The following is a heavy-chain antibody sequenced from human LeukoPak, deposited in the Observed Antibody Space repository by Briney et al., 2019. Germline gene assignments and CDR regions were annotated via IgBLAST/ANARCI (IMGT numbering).Heavy chain of an antibody. CDR3: ARGDHIAVADPFDY. J-gene: IGHJ4*02. V-gene: IGHV4-59*04. D-gene: IGHD6-19*01. CDR2: IYYSGST. Sequence: SETLSLTCTVSGGSISSYYWSWIRQPPGKGLEWIGYIYYSGSTYYNPSLKSRVTISVDTSKNQFSLKLSSVTAADTAVYYCARGDHIAVADPFDYWGQGTLVTVSS. CDR1: GGSISSYY.